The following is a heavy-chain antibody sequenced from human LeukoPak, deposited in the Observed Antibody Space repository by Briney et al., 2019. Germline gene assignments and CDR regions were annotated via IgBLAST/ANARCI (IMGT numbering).Heavy chain of an antibody. V-gene: IGHV4-4*07. CDR2: IYTSGST. D-gene: IGHD2-2*01. CDR3: ARDRCNSTTCASRGAFDI. CDR1: GGSISSYY. J-gene: IGHJ3*02. Sequence: SETLSLTCIVSGGSISSYYWSWIRQPAGKGLEWIGRIYTSGSTNYNPSLTSRVTMSVDTSKNQFSLKLTSVTAADTAVYYCARDRCNSTTCASRGAFDIWGQGTMVTVS.